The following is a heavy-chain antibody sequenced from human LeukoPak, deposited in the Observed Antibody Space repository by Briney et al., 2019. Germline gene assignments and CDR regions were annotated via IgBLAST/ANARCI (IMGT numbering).Heavy chain of an antibody. CDR3: AKDMGSGSLGGYFDY. Sequence: GRSLRLSCAASGFTFDNYAMHWVRQAPGKGLEWVSGISWNSGSIGYADSVKGRFTISRDNAKNSLYLQMNSLRAEDTALYYCAKDMGSGSLGGYFDYWGQGTLVTVSS. D-gene: IGHD1-26*01. V-gene: IGHV3-9*01. J-gene: IGHJ4*02. CDR2: ISWNSGSI. CDR1: GFTFDNYA.